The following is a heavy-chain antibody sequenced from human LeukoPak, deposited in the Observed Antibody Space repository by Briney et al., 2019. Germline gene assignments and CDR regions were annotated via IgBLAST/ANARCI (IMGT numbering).Heavy chain of an antibody. J-gene: IGHJ4*02. CDR1: GGTFSSYA. CDR2: IIPIFGTA. D-gene: IGHD6-6*01. V-gene: IGHV1-69*13. Sequence: SVKVSCKASGGTFSSYAISWVRQAPGQGLEWMGGIIPIFGTANYAQKFQGRVTITADESTSTAYMELSSLRSEDTAVYYCAREEPSSSIFDYWGQGTLVTVSS. CDR3: AREEPSSSIFDY.